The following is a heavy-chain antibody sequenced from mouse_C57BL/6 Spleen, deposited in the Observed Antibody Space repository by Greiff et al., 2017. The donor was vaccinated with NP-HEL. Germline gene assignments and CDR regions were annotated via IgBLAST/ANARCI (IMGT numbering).Heavy chain of an antibody. J-gene: IGHJ3*01. V-gene: IGHV5-4*01. CDR3: ARDGITPFAY. D-gene: IGHD1-1*01. Sequence: EVKVVESGGGLVKPGGSLKLSCAASGFTFSSYAMSWVRQTPEKRLEWVATISDGGSYTYYPDNVKGRFTISRDNAKNNLYLQMSHLKSEDTAMYYCARDGITPFAYWGQGTLVTVSA. CDR1: GFTFSSYA. CDR2: ISDGGSYT.